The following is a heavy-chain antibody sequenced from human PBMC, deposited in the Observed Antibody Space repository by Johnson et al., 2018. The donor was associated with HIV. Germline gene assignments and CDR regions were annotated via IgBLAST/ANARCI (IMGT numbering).Heavy chain of an antibody. V-gene: IGHV3-30*03. CDR2: ISYDGSNK. CDR3: ARDRAHYYDSSGYYESGAFDI. J-gene: IGHJ3*02. D-gene: IGHD3-22*01. CDR1: GFTFSSYG. Sequence: QVQLVESGGGVVQPGRSLRLSCAASGFTFSSYGMHWVRQAPGKGLEWVAVISYDGSNKYYAESVKGRFTISRDNSKNKLYLQMNSLRAEDTAVYYCARDRAHYYDSSGYYESGAFDIWGQGTMVTVS.